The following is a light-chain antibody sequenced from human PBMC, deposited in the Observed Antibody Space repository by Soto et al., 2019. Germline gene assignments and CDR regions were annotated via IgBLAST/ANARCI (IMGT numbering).Light chain of an antibody. CDR3: QQRSNRALT. Sequence: EIVLTQSPATLSLSPGERATLSCRASQSVSSYLAWYKQKPGQAPRLLIYDASNKATGIPARFSGSGSGTDFTLTISSLEPEDFAVYYCQQRSNRALTFGGGTKVDIK. J-gene: IGKJ4*01. CDR1: QSVSSY. CDR2: DAS. V-gene: IGKV3-11*01.